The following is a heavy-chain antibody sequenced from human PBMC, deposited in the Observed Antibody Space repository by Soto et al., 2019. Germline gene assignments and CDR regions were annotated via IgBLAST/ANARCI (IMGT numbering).Heavy chain of an antibody. CDR1: GFSLSTSGVG. CDR3: AHIEAAASFDY. J-gene: IGHJ4*02. V-gene: IGHV2-5*01. D-gene: IGHD2-15*01. CDR2: IYWNDDK. Sequence: QITLKESGPPLVNPTQPLTLTCTFSGFSLSTSGVGVGWIRQPPGKALEWLALIYWNDDKRYSPSLKSRLTITKDTSKNQVVLTMTNMDPVDTATYYCAHIEAAASFDYWGQGTLVTVSS.